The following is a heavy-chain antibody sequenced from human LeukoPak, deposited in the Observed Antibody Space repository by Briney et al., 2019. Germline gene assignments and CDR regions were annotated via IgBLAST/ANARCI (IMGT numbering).Heavy chain of an antibody. Sequence: ASVKVSCKASGGTFSSFTFTWVRQAPGQGLEWMGGIFPIVGAATYAQKFEGRLTISKDEFTTTAYMELSSLRSQDTAVYYCAINPPVGATNDYWGQGTLVTVSS. D-gene: IGHD1-26*01. CDR1: GGTFSSFT. CDR3: AINPPVGATNDY. J-gene: IGHJ4*02. CDR2: IFPIVGAA. V-gene: IGHV1-69*16.